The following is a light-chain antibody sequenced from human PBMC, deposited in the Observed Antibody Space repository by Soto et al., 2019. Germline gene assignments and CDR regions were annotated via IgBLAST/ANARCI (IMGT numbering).Light chain of an antibody. V-gene: IGKV4-1*01. J-gene: IGKJ1*01. Sequence: DIVMTQSPDSLAVSLGERATINCKSSQSVLYSSNNKNYLAWYQQKPGQPPKLLIYWASTRESGVPDRFSGSGSGTDFTITSSSLQAEDVAVYYGQQYYSNPTWTFGQGTKVEIK. CDR3: QQYYSNPTWT. CDR2: WAS. CDR1: QSVLYSSNNKNY.